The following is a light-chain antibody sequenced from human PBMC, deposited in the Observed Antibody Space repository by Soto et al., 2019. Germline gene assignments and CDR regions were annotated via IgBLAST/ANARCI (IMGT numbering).Light chain of an antibody. Sequence: QSALTQPASVSGSPGQSITISRTGTSSDVGGYNYVSWYQQHPGKAPKLMIYDVSNRPSGVSNRFSGSKSGNTASLTISGLQAEDEADYYCSSYTSSSKGVFGGGTQLTVL. CDR1: SSDVGGYNY. CDR3: SSYTSSSKGV. CDR2: DVS. J-gene: IGLJ3*02. V-gene: IGLV2-14*01.